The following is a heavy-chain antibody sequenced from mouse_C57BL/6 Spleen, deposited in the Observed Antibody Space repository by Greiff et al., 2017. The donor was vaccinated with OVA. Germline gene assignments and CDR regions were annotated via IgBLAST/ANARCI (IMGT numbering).Heavy chain of an antibody. D-gene: IGHD2-1*01. V-gene: IGHV1-54*01. CDR3: ARWRDYGNYADY. CDR1: GYAFTNYL. J-gene: IGHJ2*01. CDR2: INPGSGGT. Sequence: VQLVESGAELVRPGTSVKVSCKASGYAFTNYLIEWVKQRPGQGLEWIGVINPGSGGTNYNEKFKGKATLTADKSSSTAYMQLSSLTSEDSAVYFCARWRDYGNYADYWGQGTTLTVSS.